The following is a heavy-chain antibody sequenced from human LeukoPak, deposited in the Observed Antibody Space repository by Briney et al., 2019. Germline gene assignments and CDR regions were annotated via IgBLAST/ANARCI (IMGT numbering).Heavy chain of an antibody. Sequence: GGSLRLSCAASGFTFSSYSMQWVRQTPGKGLEWVGIMSNSGENTFYGEAVKGRFTISRDNSQNTLYLQMNSLRPEDTAVYYCAKGGASVTRYVDYWGQGTLITVSS. CDR3: AKGGASVTRYVDY. V-gene: IGHV3-30*18. CDR1: GFTFSSYS. CDR2: MSNSGENT. D-gene: IGHD4-17*01. J-gene: IGHJ4*02.